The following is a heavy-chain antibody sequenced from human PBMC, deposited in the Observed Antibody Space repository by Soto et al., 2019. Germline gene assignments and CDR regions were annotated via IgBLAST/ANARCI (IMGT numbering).Heavy chain of an antibody. CDR1: GFTLSSHS. V-gene: IGHV3-21*01. J-gene: IGHJ5*02. CDR3: ARATTSSSGGRNSFDP. CDR2: ISSSGTRI. D-gene: IGHD3-16*01. Sequence: PGGSLRLSCAASGFTLSSHSMNWVRQAPGKGLEWVSSISSSGTRIYYADSMKGRFTISRDNAKNSLYLQMDSLRAEDTAVYYCARATTSSSGGRNSFDPWGQGTLVTVSS.